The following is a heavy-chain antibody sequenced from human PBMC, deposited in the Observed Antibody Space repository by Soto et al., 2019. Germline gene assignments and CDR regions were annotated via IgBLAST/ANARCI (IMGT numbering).Heavy chain of an antibody. V-gene: IGHV1-69*13. CDR3: ARTLRIQLWPHAFDY. CDR2: IIPIFGTA. D-gene: IGHD5-18*01. CDR1: GGTFSSYA. Sequence: AVKVSCKSSGGTFSSYAISWVRQAPGQGLEWMGGIIPIFGTANYAQKFQGRVTITADESTSTAYMELSSLRSEDTAVYYCARTLRIQLWPHAFDYWGQGTLVTVDS. J-gene: IGHJ4*02.